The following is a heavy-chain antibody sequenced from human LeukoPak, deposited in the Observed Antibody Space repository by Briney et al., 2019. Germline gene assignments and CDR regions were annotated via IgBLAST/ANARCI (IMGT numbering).Heavy chain of an antibody. Sequence: ASVKVSCKASGYTFTDYYIHWVRQAPGQGLEWMGRINSNNGVTDDAQNFQVRVTMTRDTSISTAYMELSRPTSDDTAVYYCARGLPSTSNWELDYWGQGTLVIVSS. J-gene: IGHJ4*02. CDR1: GYTFTDYY. CDR3: ARGLPSTSNWELDY. D-gene: IGHD1-26*01. CDR2: INSNNGVT. V-gene: IGHV1-2*06.